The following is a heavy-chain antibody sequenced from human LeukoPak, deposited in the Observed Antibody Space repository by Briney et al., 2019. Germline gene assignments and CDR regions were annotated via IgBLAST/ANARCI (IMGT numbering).Heavy chain of an antibody. Sequence: KSSETLSLTRTVSGGSISSYYWSWIRQPPGKGLEWIGYIYYSGSTNYNPSLKSRVTISVDTSKNQFSLKLSSVTAADTAVYYCAREAGSSSGFYWGQGTLVTVSS. CDR3: AREAGSSSGFY. J-gene: IGHJ4*02. CDR1: GGSISSYY. CDR2: IYYSGST. V-gene: IGHV4-59*12. D-gene: IGHD6-6*01.